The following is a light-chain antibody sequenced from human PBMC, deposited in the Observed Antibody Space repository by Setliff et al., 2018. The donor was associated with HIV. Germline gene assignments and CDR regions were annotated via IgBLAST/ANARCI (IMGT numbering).Light chain of an antibody. CDR3: GAWDDTLNVYV. CDR2: VNH. CDR1: SSHFGADS. Sequence: QSVLTQPPSVSAAPGQRVTVSCSANSSHFGADSISWYQQSPGTAPPFLIDVNHQRPSGIPDRFSASTSGTSATLTITGLQSGDEADYYCGAWDDTLNVYVFGAGTKSPS. J-gene: IGLJ1*01. V-gene: IGLV1-51*01.